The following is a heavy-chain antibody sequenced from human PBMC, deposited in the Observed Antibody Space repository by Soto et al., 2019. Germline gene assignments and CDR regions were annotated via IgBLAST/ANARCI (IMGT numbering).Heavy chain of an antibody. CDR2: IIPIFGTA. J-gene: IGHJ5*02. CDR3: AREGGGIQPSNNWFDP. Sequence: QVQLVQSGAEVKKPGSSVKVSCKASGGTFSSYAISWVRQAPGQGLEWMGGIIPIFGTANYAQKFHGRVTITADESTSTAYMELSSLRSEDTAVYYCAREGGGIQPSNNWFDPWGQGTLVTVSS. V-gene: IGHV1-69*01. CDR1: GGTFSSYA. D-gene: IGHD5-18*01.